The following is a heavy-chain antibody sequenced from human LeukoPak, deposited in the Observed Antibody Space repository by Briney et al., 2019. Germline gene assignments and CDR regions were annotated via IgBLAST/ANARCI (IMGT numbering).Heavy chain of an antibody. D-gene: IGHD3-22*01. CDR1: GFTFSYYG. CDR2: ISGSGGRT. Sequence: PGGSLRLSCAASGFTFSYYGMNWVRQAPGKGLEWVSGISGSGGRTYYEDSVKGRFTISRDKSKNTLYLQMNSLRAEDTAVYYCARKEYYYDSSGYYLDAFDIWGQGTMVTVSS. CDR3: ARKEYYYDSSGYYLDAFDI. J-gene: IGHJ3*02. V-gene: IGHV3-23*01.